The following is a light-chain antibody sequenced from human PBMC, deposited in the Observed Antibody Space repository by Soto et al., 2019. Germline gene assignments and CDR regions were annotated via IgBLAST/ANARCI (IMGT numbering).Light chain of an antibody. Sequence: QSVLTQPASVSGSPGQSITISCTGTSGDVGSYNLVSWYQQHPGKAPKLMIYEGSKRPSGVSNRFSGSKSGNTASLTISGLQAEDEADYYCCSYAGSSTPYGFGTGTKVTVL. J-gene: IGLJ1*01. V-gene: IGLV2-23*01. CDR2: EGS. CDR1: SGDVGSYNL. CDR3: CSYAGSSTPYG.